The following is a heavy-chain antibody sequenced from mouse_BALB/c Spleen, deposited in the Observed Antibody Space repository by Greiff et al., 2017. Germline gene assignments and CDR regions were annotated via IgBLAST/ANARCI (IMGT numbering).Heavy chain of an antibody. CDR2: ISYSGST. Sequence: EVQLQESGPSLVKPSQTLSLTCSVTGDSITSGYWNWIRKFPGNKLEYMGYISYSGSTYYNPSLKSRISITRDTSKNQYYLQLNSVTTEDTATYYCARYKYGNYYAMDYWGQGTSVTVSS. CDR3: ARYKYGNYYAMDY. D-gene: IGHD2-10*02. J-gene: IGHJ4*01. V-gene: IGHV3-8*02. CDR1: GDSITSGY.